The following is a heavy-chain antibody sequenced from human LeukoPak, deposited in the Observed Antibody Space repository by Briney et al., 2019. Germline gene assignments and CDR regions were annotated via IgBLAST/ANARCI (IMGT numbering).Heavy chain of an antibody. J-gene: IGHJ4*02. V-gene: IGHV3-7*01. Sequence: GGSLRLSCAASGFTFSSYGMHWVRQAPGKGLEWVANIKQDGSEKYYVDSVKGRFTISRDNAKNSLYLQMNSLRAEDTAVYYCARADDYGDFFDYWGQGTLVTVSS. CDR1: GFTFSSYG. CDR2: IKQDGSEK. CDR3: ARADDYGDFFDY. D-gene: IGHD4-17*01.